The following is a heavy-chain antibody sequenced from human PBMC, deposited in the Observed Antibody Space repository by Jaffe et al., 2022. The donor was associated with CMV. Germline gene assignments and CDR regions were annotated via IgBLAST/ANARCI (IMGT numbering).Heavy chain of an antibody. J-gene: IGHJ4*02. CDR1: GFTFNNYG. D-gene: IGHD6-19*01. V-gene: IGHV3-30*03. Sequence: QVHLVESGGGVVQPGRSLRLSCAASGFTFNNYGMLWVRQAPGKGLEWVAVILYDGSDKYYADSVKGRFTISRDNSNNTLYLQMNSLRDEDTAVYHCARDPGSDWPPGDYWGQGTLVTVSS. CDR2: ILYDGSDK. CDR3: ARDPGSDWPPGDY.